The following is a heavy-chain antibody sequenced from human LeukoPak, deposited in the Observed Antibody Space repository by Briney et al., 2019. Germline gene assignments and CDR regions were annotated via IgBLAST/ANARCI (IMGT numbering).Heavy chain of an antibody. CDR1: GGTFSSYA. CDR3: ARDAGYYDSSGLGTFDI. V-gene: IGHV1-69*04. CDR2: IIPIFGIA. D-gene: IGHD3-22*01. J-gene: IGHJ3*02. Sequence: GASVKVSCKASGGTFSSYAISWVRQAPGQGLEWMGRIIPIFGIANYAQKFQGRVTITADKSTSTAYMELSGLRSEDTAVYYCARDAGYYDSSGLGTFDIWGQGTMVTVSS.